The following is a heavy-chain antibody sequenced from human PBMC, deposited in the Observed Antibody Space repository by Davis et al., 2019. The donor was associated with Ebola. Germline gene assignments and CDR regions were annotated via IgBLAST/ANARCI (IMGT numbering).Heavy chain of an antibody. V-gene: IGHV4-39*07. D-gene: IGHD2-2*01. Sequence: SETLSLTCTVSGGSITGSNYYWAWIRQPPGKGLEWIGEINHSGSTNYNPSLKSRVTISVDTSKNQFSLKLSSVTAADTAVYYCARVGGIVVVPAAMRYYYGMDVWGKGTTVTVSS. CDR1: GGSITGSNYY. CDR3: ARVGGIVVVPAAMRYYYGMDV. J-gene: IGHJ6*04. CDR2: INHSGST.